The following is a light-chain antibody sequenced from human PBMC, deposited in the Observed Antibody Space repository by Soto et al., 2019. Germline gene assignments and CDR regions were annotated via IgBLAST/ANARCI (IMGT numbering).Light chain of an antibody. V-gene: IGKV3-20*01. CDR2: GAS. J-gene: IGKJ2*01. CDR3: RQHGNSLYT. Sequence: VLTQSPGTLSLSPGEIAPLSCRASQSVSSSDLAWYQQYPGQAPSLLIYGASSRAPGIPDRFSGSGSGAAFTLTISSLEHAEFAVYYCRQHGNSLYTFGQGTKLEIK. CDR1: QSVSSSD.